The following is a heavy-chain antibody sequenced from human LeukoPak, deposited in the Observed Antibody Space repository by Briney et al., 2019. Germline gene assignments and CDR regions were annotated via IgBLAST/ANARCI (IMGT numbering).Heavy chain of an antibody. J-gene: IGHJ4*02. CDR2: IYYSGST. CDR3: ARKAVAGPTFFDY. V-gene: IGHV4-59*01. D-gene: IGHD6-19*01. CDR1: GGSISSYY. Sequence: SETLSLTCTVSGGSISSYYWSWIRQPAGKGLEWIGYIYYSGSTNYNPSLKSRVTISVDTSKNQFSLKLSSVTAADTAVYYCARKAVAGPTFFDYWGQGTLVTVSS.